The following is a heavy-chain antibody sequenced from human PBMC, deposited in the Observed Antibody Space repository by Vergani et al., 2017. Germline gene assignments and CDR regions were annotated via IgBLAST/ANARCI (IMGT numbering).Heavy chain of an antibody. J-gene: IGHJ5*01. CDR3: ARGLSGYWSVEKCYIHPWFDS. Sequence: QVQLVQSGTEVKKPGASVKVSCKASGYTFTNYDINWVRRATGQGLEWMGWMNPISGNTGFAPKFRGRVTITRDTSISTAYMELSSLRSEDTASYYCARGLSGYWSVEKCYIHPWFDSWGPGTLVTVSS. CDR2: MNPISGNT. V-gene: IGHV1-8*03. CDR1: GYTFTNYD. D-gene: IGHD2-15*01.